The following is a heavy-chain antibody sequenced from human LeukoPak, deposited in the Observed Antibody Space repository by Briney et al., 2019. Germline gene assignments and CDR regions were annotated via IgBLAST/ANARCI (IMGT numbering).Heavy chain of an antibody. CDR2: IYYSGNT. V-gene: IGHV4-39*01. CDR3: ARQTGSGLFILP. Sequence: SETLSLTCTVSGDSISSSSYYWGWIRQPPGKGLEWIGSIYYSGNTYYNASLKSQVSISIDTSKNQFSLKLTSVTAADTAVYYCARQTGSGLFILPGGQGTLVTVSS. J-gene: IGHJ4*02. D-gene: IGHD3/OR15-3a*01. CDR1: GDSISSSSYY.